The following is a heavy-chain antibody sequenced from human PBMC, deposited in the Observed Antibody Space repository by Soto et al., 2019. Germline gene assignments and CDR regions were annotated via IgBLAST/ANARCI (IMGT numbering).Heavy chain of an antibody. J-gene: IGHJ6*03. CDR2: IIPILGIA. V-gene: IGHV1-69*04. CDR1: GGTFSSYT. D-gene: IGHD2-2*01. CDR3: ARDFGVMDCSSTSCYYYYYMDV. Sequence: ASVKVSCKASGGTFSSYTISWVRQAPGQGLEWMGRIIPILGIANYAQKFQGRVTITADKSTSAAYMELSSLRSEDTAVYYCARDFGVMDCSSTSCYYYYYMDVWGKGTTVTVSS.